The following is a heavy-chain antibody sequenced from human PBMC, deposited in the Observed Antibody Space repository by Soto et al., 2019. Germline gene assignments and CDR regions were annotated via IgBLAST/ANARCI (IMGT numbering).Heavy chain of an antibody. V-gene: IGHV3-64*02. J-gene: IGHJ6*02. CDR2: ISTNGDSA. D-gene: IGHD1-1*01. Sequence: EVQLVESGEGLVQPGGFLRLSCAASGFTFSNYVIHWVRQAPGKGLEYVSAISTNGDSAYYADSVKGRFNISRDNSKNTVYLQMGRLRAEDMAVYYCARGQRTDYYGMDVCGRGTTVTVSS. CDR1: GFTFSNYV. CDR3: ARGQRTDYYGMDV.